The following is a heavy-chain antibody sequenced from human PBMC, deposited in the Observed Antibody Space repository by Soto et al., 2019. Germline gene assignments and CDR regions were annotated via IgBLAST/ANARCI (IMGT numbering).Heavy chain of an antibody. V-gene: IGHV3-23*01. CDR1: GFTFSSYA. Sequence: PGGSLRLSCAASGFTFSSYAMHWVRQAPGKGLEWVSSISESGTNKYYAESVKGRFTISRDNSKNTLYLQMNNLRAEDTALFYCAKDGDSNSRPSDYWGQGTLVTVSS. J-gene: IGHJ4*02. CDR3: AKDGDSNSRPSDY. CDR2: ISESGTNK. D-gene: IGHD7-27*01.